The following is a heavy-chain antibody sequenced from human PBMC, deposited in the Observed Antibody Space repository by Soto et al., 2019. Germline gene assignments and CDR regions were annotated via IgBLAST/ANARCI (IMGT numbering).Heavy chain of an antibody. V-gene: IGHV1-2*04. J-gene: IGHJ4*02. CDR1: GYTFTGYY. Sequence: ASVKVSCKASGYTFTGYYMHWVRQAPGQGLEWMGWINPNSGGTNYAQKFKGWVTMTRVTSISTAYIELSSLRSDYSAVYYCAREPLTGDRNFDYWGQGTLVTVSS. CDR2: INPNSGGT. D-gene: IGHD7-27*01. CDR3: AREPLTGDRNFDY.